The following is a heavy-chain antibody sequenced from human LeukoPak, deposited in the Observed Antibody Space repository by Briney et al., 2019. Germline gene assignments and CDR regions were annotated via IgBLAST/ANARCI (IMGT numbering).Heavy chain of an antibody. D-gene: IGHD6-19*01. CDR2: MNPNSGNT. J-gene: IGHJ4*02. CDR3: ARGVGSGSGFGL. CDR1: GGTFSSYA. Sequence: ASVTVSCKASGGTFSSYAISWVRQAPGQGLEWMGWMNPNSGNTGYAQKFQGRVTMTRNTSISTAYMELSSLRSEDTAVYYCARGVGSGSGFGLWGQGTLVTVSS. V-gene: IGHV1-8*02.